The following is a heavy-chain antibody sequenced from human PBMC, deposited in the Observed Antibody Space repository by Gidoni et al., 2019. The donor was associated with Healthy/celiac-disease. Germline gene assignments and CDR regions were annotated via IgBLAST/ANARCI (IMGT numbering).Heavy chain of an antibody. D-gene: IGHD3-16*01. CDR2: ISGSGGST. V-gene: IGHV3-23*01. Sequence: EVQLLESGGGLVQPGGSLRCSCAASGFTFSSYAMSWVRQAPGKGLGWVSAISGSGGSTYYADSVKGRFTISRDNSKNTLYLQMNSLKGPYMITFGGVISHFDYWGQGTLVTVSS. J-gene: IGHJ4*02. CDR3: VISHFDY. CDR1: GFTFSSYA.